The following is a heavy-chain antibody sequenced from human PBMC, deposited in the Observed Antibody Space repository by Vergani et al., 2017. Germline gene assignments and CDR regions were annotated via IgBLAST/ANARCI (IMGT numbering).Heavy chain of an antibody. CDR2: IYTSGAT. CDR3: ARSRIYYGAGSPDY. V-gene: IGHV4-61*02. J-gene: IGHJ4*02. CDR1: GGSFSTGGQS. Sequence: QVQLQESGPGLVKPSQTLSIICTVSGGSFSTGGQSWTWLRQSAGNGLEWIGRIYTSGATNYNPSLRSRAIMSVDASKKQFALKLTSVTAADTAVYYCARSRIYYGAGSPDYWGQGTLVTVSS. D-gene: IGHD3-10*01.